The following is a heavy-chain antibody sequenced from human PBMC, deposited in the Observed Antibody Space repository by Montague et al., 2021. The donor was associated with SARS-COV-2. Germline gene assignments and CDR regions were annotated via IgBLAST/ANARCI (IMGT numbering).Heavy chain of an antibody. CDR3: ARGARQGYGFRLGSFDS. CDR2: INHSGST. D-gene: IGHD3-10*01. V-gene: IGHV4-34*01. Sequence: SETLSLTCAVYGGSLSGYYWAWIRQTPAKGLEWIGEINHSGSTNYNPSLKSRLTISVDTSKKQFSLKLNSVTAADTAVYYCARGARQGYGFRLGSFDSWGQGTLVTVSS. J-gene: IGHJ4*02. CDR1: GGSLSGYY.